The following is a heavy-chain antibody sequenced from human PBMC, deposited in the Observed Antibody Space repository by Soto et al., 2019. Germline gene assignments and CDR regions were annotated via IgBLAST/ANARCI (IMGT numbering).Heavy chain of an antibody. D-gene: IGHD1-7*01. CDR1: GYTFTCYY. CDR3: GTVARYDYGLLELGGGFDY. Sequence: ASVKVAFKASGYTFTCYYMPWVLQAPGQWLQWMGGIIPIFGTANYAQKFQGRVTITADESTSTAYMELSSLRSEDTAVYYCGTVARYDYGLLELGGGFDYWGQGTLVTVSS. V-gene: IGHV1-69*01. CDR2: IIPIFGTA. J-gene: IGHJ4*02.